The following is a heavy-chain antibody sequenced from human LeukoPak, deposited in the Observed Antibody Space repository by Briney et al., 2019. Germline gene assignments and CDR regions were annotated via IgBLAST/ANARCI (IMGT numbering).Heavy chain of an antibody. D-gene: IGHD3-22*01. CDR1: GFNFSSYS. J-gene: IGHJ3*02. CDR2: ISSSSSYI. V-gene: IGHV3-21*01. Sequence: GGSMRLSCAASGFNFSSYSMNWVRQAPGKGLEWVSSISSSSSYIYYADSVKGRFTISRDNAKNSLYLQMNSLRAEDTAVYYCARDFFYYDSSGYHDAFDIWGQGTMVTVSS. CDR3: ARDFFYYDSSGYHDAFDI.